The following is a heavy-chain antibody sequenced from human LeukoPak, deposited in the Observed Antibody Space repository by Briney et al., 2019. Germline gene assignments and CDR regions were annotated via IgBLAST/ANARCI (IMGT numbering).Heavy chain of an antibody. J-gene: IGHJ4*02. D-gene: IGHD1-7*01. CDR1: GFTFSSYS. Sequence: GGSLRLSCAASGFTFSSYSMNWVRQAPGKGLEWVSSISSSSSYIYYADSVKGRFTISRDNAKNSLYLQMNSLRAEDTAVYYCANVAGQLPPYFDYWGQGTLVTVSS. V-gene: IGHV3-21*01. CDR3: ANVAGQLPPYFDY. CDR2: ISSSSSYI.